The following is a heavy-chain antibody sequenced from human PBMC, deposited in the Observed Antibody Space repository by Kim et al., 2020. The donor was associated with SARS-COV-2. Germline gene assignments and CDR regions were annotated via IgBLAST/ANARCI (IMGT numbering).Heavy chain of an antibody. CDR3: ARLPYSNYGYYYYGMDV. D-gene: IGHD4-4*01. Sequence: SETLSLTCTVSGGSISSYYWSWIRQPPGKGLEWIGYIYYSGSTNYNPSLKSRVTISVDTSKNQFSLKLSSVTAADTAVYYCARLPYSNYGYYYYGMDVWGQGTTVTVSS. CDR1: GGSISSYY. V-gene: IGHV4-59*13. CDR2: IYYSGST. J-gene: IGHJ6*02.